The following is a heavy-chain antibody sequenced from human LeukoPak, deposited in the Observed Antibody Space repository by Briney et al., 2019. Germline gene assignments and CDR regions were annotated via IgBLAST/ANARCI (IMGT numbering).Heavy chain of an antibody. V-gene: IGHV3-21*01. CDR3: ARAKPNGFDI. CDR2: TSSSSSNI. Sequence: AGGSLRLSCAASGFTFSSYSMNWVRQAPGKGLEWVSSTSSSSSNIYYADSVKGRFTISRDNSKNTLYLQMNSLRAEDTAVYYCARAKPNGFDIWGQGTMVTVSS. J-gene: IGHJ3*02. CDR1: GFTFSSYS.